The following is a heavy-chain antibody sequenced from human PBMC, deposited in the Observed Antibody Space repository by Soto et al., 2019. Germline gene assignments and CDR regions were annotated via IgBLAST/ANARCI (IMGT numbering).Heavy chain of an antibody. Sequence: ASVKVSCKASGYTFISHGISWVRQAPGQGLEWMGWISSKNGNTKYAQEVQGRVTLTTDTSTSTAYMELRSLRSDDTAVYYCARVSSSIVVVPDYGMDVWGQGTTVTVSS. CDR2: ISSKNGNT. J-gene: IGHJ6*02. V-gene: IGHV1-18*04. CDR1: GYTFISHG. CDR3: ARVSSSIVVVPDYGMDV. D-gene: IGHD2-15*01.